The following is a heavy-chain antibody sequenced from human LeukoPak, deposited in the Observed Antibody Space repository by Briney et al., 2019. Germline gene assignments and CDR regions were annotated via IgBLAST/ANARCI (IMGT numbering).Heavy chain of an antibody. CDR3: ARQIRTSTDYLDY. V-gene: IGHV3-49*04. CDR2: IRSKAYGGTT. J-gene: IGHJ4*02. D-gene: IGHD3-10*01. CDR1: GIRFCDYA. Sequence: GGSLRLSCTASGIRFCDYAMSWVRQAPGKGLEWIGFIRSKAYGGTTEYAASVKGRFTISREGSKSIAYLQMNSLKTEDTAVYYCARQIRTSTDYLDYWGQGTLVTVSS.